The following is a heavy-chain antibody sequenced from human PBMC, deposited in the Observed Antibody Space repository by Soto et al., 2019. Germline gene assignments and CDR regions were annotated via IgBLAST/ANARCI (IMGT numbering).Heavy chain of an antibody. CDR3: VGGLIGYTGFQH. D-gene: IGHD3-10*01. CDR1: GYTFTSYA. V-gene: IGHV1-3*01. CDR2: INGDNGNT. J-gene: IGHJ1*01. Sequence: QVQLVQSGAEVKKPGASVKVSCKASGYTFTSYAVHWVRQAPGQRPEWMGWINGDNGNTKYSLRFQGRVTITRDTSASTADMQLSSLRSGDTAVYYCVGGLIGYTGFQHWGQGTLVIVSS.